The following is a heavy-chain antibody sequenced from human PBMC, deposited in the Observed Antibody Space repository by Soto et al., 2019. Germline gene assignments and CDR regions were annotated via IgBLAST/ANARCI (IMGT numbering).Heavy chain of an antibody. J-gene: IGHJ6*03. D-gene: IGHD4-17*01. Sequence: ASVKVSCKASGGTFSSYTISWVRQAPGQGLEWMGRIIPILAIANYAQKFQGRVTITADKSTSTAYMELSSLRSEDTAVYYCARGTKGLYGDRLPEDYYYMDVWGKGTTVTVSS. CDR1: GGTFSSYT. CDR2: IIPILAIA. V-gene: IGHV1-69*02. CDR3: ARGTKGLYGDRLPEDYYYMDV.